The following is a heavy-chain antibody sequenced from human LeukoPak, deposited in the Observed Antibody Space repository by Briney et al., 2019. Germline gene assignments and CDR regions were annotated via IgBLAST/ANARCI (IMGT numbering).Heavy chain of an antibody. Sequence: PSETLSLTCTVSGGSISSSSYYWGWIRQPPGKGLEWIGSIYYSGSTYYNPSLKSRVPISVDTSKNQFSLKLSSVTAADTAVYYCARHRKYYDILTGYYEGAFDIWGQGTMVTVSS. V-gene: IGHV4-39*01. CDR1: GGSISSSSYY. J-gene: IGHJ3*02. CDR2: IYYSGST. D-gene: IGHD3-9*01. CDR3: ARHRKYYDILTGYYEGAFDI.